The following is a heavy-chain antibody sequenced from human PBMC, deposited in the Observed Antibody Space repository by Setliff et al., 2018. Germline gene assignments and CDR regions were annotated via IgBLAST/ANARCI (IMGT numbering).Heavy chain of an antibody. D-gene: IGHD3-22*01. CDR2: ISYSGGT. Sequence: ETLSLTCTVSGDSMTTFFWSWIRQLPGKRLEWIGYISYSGGTNYNPSLKSRVTISVDTSKNQFSLKLSSVTAADTAVYYCARGKIRITMIVVPTGGAFDIWGQGTMVTVSS. CDR1: GDSMTTFF. V-gene: IGHV4-59*12. J-gene: IGHJ3*02. CDR3: ARGKIRITMIVVPTGGAFDI.